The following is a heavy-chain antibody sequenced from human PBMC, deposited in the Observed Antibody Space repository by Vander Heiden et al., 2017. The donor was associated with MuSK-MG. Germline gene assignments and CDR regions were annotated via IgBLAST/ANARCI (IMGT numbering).Heavy chain of an antibody. V-gene: IGHV4-39*01. J-gene: IGHJ4*02. Sequence: QLQLQESGPRLVKPSETLSLTCTVSGGSISSSSYYWGWIRQPPGKGLEWIGSIYYSGSTYYNPALKSRVTISVDTSKNQFSLKLRSVTAADTAVYYSARLNPDGYNTDFDYWVQGTLVTVYS. CDR2: IYYSGST. CDR3: ARLNPDGYNTDFDY. CDR1: GGSISSSSYY. D-gene: IGHD5-12*01.